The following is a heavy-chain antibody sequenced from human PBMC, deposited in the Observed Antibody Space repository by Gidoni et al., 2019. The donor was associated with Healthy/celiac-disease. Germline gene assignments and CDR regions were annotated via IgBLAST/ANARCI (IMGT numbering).Heavy chain of an antibody. D-gene: IGHD5-18*01. CDR2: INHSGST. Sequence: QVQLQQWGAGLLKPSETLSLTCAVYGGSFRVSYWSWIRQPPGKGLEWIGEINHSGSTNYNPSLKSRVTISVDTSKNQFSLKLSSVTAADTAVYYCARLGFPRGYSYGPRGAFDIWGQGTMVTVSS. V-gene: IGHV4-34*01. CDR1: GGSFRVSY. J-gene: IGHJ3*02. CDR3: ARLGFPRGYSYGPRGAFDI.